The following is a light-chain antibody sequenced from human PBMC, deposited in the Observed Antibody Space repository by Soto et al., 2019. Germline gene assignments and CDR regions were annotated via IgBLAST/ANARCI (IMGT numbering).Light chain of an antibody. V-gene: IGKV3-20*01. Sequence: EIVLTQSPGTLSLSPVERATLSCRASQTVSSSYLAWYQQKPGQAPRLLIYAVSSRATGIPDRFSGSGSGTDFTLTISRLEPEDFAVYYCQQYGTSPWTFGQGTKVDIK. CDR2: AVS. CDR3: QQYGTSPWT. CDR1: QTVSSSY. J-gene: IGKJ1*01.